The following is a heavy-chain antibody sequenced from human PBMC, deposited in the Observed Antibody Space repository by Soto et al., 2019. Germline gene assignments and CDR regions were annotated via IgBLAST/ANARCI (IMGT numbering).Heavy chain of an antibody. CDR3: TTGRYSSSLYFDS. V-gene: IGHV3-15*01. D-gene: IGHD6-6*01. CDR2: IKSKIDGGTT. Sequence: EVQLVESGGGLVKPGGSLRVSCAASGITFSNAWMTWVRQAPGKGLEWVGRIKSKIDGGTTDYGVHVKGRFTISRDDSTDTLYLQMNSLKSEDTAVYYCTTGRYSSSLYFDSWGHGTLVTVSS. CDR1: GITFSNAW. J-gene: IGHJ4*01.